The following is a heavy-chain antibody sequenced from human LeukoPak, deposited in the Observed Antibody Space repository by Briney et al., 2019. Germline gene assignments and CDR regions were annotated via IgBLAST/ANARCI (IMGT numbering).Heavy chain of an antibody. V-gene: IGHV3-7*01. CDR2: IKQDVSEI. D-gene: IGHD1-26*01. Sequence: GGSLRLSCAASGFTFSSYWMSWVRQAPGKGLEWVANIKQDVSEIYYVDSVKGRFTISRENTKNSLYLQMNSLRAEDTAVYYCARDKIVGATYFDYWGQGTLVTVSS. J-gene: IGHJ4*02. CDR1: GFTFSSYW. CDR3: ARDKIVGATYFDY.